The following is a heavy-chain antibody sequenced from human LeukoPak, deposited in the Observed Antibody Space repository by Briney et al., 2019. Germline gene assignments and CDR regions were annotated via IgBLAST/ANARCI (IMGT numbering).Heavy chain of an antibody. J-gene: IGHJ4*02. V-gene: IGHV4-59*08. CDR3: ARWYSSGWAFDY. D-gene: IGHD6-19*01. Sequence: SETLSLTCTVSGGTISSYYWNWIRQPPGKGLEWIGYIHYSGSTKYNPSLKSRVTISVDTSKNQFPLKLSSVTAADTAVYYCARWYSSGWAFDYWGQGTLVTVSS. CDR1: GGTISSYY. CDR2: IHYSGST.